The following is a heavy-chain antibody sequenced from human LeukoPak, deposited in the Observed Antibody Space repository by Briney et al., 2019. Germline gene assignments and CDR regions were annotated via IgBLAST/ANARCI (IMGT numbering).Heavy chain of an antibody. CDR2: ISSSGSTI. Sequence: GGSLRLSCAASGFTFSDYYMNWIRQAPGKGLEWVSYISSSGSTISYADSVKGRFTVSRDNAKNSLYLQMNSLRAEDTAVYYCARSILPAANAIDYWGQGTLVTVSS. CDR3: ARSILPAANAIDY. J-gene: IGHJ4*02. D-gene: IGHD2-2*01. CDR1: GFTFSDYY. V-gene: IGHV3-11*04.